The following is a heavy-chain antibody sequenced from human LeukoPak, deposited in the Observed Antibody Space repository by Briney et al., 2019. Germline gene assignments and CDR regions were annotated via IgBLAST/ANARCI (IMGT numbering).Heavy chain of an antibody. CDR2: IYPGDSGT. J-gene: IGHJ4*02. CDR1: GYSFTSYW. V-gene: IGHV5-51*01. Sequence: GESLKISCKGSGYSFTSYWIAWVRQMPGKGLEWMGIIYPGDSGTRYSPSFQGQVTISADKSISTAYLQWSSLKASDTAMYYCARHGTEYYHDRSGFDYWGQGTLVTVSS. D-gene: IGHD3-22*01. CDR3: ARHGTEYYHDRSGFDY.